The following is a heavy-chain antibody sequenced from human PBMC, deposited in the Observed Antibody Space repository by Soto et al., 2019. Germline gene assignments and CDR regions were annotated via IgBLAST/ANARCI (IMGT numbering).Heavy chain of an antibody. Sequence: QVQLQESGPGLVKPSETLSLTCTVSGGSISNYYWSWIRQDPGKGLELIGYIYYTTTYKPSLKSRVTISADTSMNQISLKLISVSAADTAVYYCARTSPVAGGFDYWGQGTLVTVSS. D-gene: IGHD6-19*01. J-gene: IGHJ4*02. CDR1: GGSISNYY. CDR2: IYYTT. V-gene: IGHV4-59*01. CDR3: ARTSPVAGGFDY.